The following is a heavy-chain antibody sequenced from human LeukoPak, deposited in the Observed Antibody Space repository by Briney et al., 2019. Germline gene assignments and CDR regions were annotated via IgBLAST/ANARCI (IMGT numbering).Heavy chain of an antibody. D-gene: IGHD3-22*01. V-gene: IGHV3-30*02. CDR2: IRYDGSNK. Sequence: GGSLRLSCAASGFTFSSYGMHWVRQAPGKGLEWVAFIRYDGSNKYYADSVKGRFTISRDNSKNTLYLQMNSLRAEDTAVYYCAKCLGGSGYYYWPFDYWGQGTLVTVSS. CDR1: GFTFSSYG. J-gene: IGHJ4*02. CDR3: AKCLGGSGYYYWPFDY.